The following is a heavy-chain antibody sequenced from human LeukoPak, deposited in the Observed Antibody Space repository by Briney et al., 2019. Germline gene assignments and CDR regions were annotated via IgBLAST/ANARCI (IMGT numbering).Heavy chain of an antibody. V-gene: IGHV4-38-2*01. CDR1: GFTFSSYS. J-gene: IGHJ4*02. CDR3: ARGAARPRFFDY. D-gene: IGHD6-6*01. Sequence: GSLRLSCAASGFTFSSYSMNWIRQPPGKGLEWIGSIYYSGSTYYNPSLKSRVTISVDTSKNQFSLKLSSVTAADTAVYYCARGAARPRFFDYWGQGTLVTVSS. CDR2: IYYSGST.